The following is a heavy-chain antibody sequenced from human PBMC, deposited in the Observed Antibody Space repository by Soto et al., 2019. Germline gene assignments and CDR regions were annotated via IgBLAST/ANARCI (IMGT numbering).Heavy chain of an antibody. Sequence: VQLVESGGGVVQPGRSLRLTCAGSGSTFSSYGIHWVRQAPGKGLEWVAIIWYDGTNKYYVDSVRGRFTVSRDNSKNTVYLQMNSVRVEDTAFYHCASQFYDVFPGWGPVDYWGQGALVTVSS. CDR1: GSTFSSYG. CDR2: IWYDGTNK. J-gene: IGHJ4*02. D-gene: IGHD3-9*01. CDR3: ASQFYDVFPGWGPVDY. V-gene: IGHV3-33*01.